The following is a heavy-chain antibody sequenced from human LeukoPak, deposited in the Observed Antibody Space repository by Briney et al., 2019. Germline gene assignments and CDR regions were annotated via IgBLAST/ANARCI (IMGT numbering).Heavy chain of an antibody. J-gene: IGHJ6*03. CDR3: TREIGVPFGVVIIGYMDV. CDR1: GGFISSYY. V-gene: IGHV4-4*07. CDR2: IYTSGST. Sequence: SETLSLTCTVSGGFISSYYWSWIRQPAGKGLEWIGRIYTSGSTNYNPSLKSRVTMSVDTSKNQFSLKLSSVTAADTAVYYCTREIGVPFGVVIIGYMDVWGKGTTVTVSS. D-gene: IGHD3-3*01.